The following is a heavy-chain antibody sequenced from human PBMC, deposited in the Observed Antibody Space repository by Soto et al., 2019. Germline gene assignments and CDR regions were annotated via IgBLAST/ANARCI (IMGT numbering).Heavy chain of an antibody. V-gene: IGHV1-2*02. CDR3: ARGGGVGMAGSAASDM. D-gene: IGHD6-19*01. J-gene: IGHJ3*02. CDR2: INPATGAA. Sequence: QLHLVQSGAVVKEPGASVTVSCSASGYPVTAYYMHWVRQAPGRGLGWMGGINPATGAAKYTQTFQGRVTMTRDPSTSTVFMELSGLTSEDTAVFYCARGGGVGMAGSAASDMWGQGTLVTVSS. CDR1: GYPVTAYY.